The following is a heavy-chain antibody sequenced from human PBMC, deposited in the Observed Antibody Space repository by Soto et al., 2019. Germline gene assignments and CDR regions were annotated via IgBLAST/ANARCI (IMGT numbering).Heavy chain of an antibody. Sequence: GASVKVSCKASGYTFTSYAMHWVRQAPGQRLEWMGWINAGNGNTKYSQKFQGRVTITRDTSASTAYMELSSLRSEDTAVYYCARGRKYCSSTSCLYYYYGMDVWGQGTTVTVSS. D-gene: IGHD2-2*01. CDR3: ARGRKYCSSTSCLYYYYGMDV. V-gene: IGHV1-3*01. J-gene: IGHJ6*02. CDR1: GYTFTSYA. CDR2: INAGNGNT.